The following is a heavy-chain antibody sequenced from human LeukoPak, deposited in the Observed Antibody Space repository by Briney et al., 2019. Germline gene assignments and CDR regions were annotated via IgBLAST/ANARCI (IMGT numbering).Heavy chain of an antibody. J-gene: IGHJ4*02. Sequence: SETLSLTCTVSGGSISSCGYYWIWIRQPPGKGLEWIVYIYHSGSTYSTPHHKSPVTISVDRSKTQSSLKLISVTAADTAVYYCARDREGSPDWGPRTLVTVSS. CDR1: GGSISSCGYY. V-gene: IGHV4-30-2*01. CDR3: ARDREGSPD. D-gene: IGHD5-24*01. CDR2: IYHSGST.